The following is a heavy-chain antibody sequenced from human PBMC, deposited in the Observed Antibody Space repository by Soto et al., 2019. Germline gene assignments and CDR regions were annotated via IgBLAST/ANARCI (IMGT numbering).Heavy chain of an antibody. CDR3: ARAGGSGLGYFDL. CDR2: IWYDGSNK. Sequence: QVQLVESGGGVVQPGRSLRLSCAASGFTFSSYGMHWVRQAPGKGLEWVAVIWYDGSNKYYADSVKGRFTISRDNSKNTLFLQMNSLRAEDTAVYYCARAGGSGLGYFDLWGRGTLVTVSS. CDR1: GFTFSSYG. J-gene: IGHJ2*01. V-gene: IGHV3-33*01. D-gene: IGHD3-10*01.